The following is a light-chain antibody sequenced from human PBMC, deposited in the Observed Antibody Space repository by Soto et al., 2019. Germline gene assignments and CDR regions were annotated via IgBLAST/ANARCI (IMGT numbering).Light chain of an antibody. Sequence: DIPLTQSPCSLSASVVDRVIITCRASQTLSSHLNWYQQKPGKAPNLLVYAASSLQSGVPSRFTGSGSGTDFTLTISSLQPEDFATYFCQQSYTTPITFGQGTRLEIK. J-gene: IGKJ5*01. CDR1: QTLSSH. CDR2: AAS. CDR3: QQSYTTPIT. V-gene: IGKV1-39*01.